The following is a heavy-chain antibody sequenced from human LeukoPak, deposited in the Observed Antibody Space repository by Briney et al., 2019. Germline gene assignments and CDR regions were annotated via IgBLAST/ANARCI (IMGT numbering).Heavy chain of an antibody. CDR2: INPSGGST. CDR3: ARGPRYSGSYWGPPGRGHDAFDI. CDR1: GYTFTSYY. Sequence: ALVKVSCKASGYTFTSYYMHWVRQAPGQGLEWMGIINPSGGSTSYAQKFQGRVTMTRDTSTSTVYMKLSSLRSEDTAVYYCARGPRYSGSYWGPPGRGHDAFDIWGQGTMVTVSS. D-gene: IGHD1-26*01. V-gene: IGHV1-46*01. J-gene: IGHJ3*02.